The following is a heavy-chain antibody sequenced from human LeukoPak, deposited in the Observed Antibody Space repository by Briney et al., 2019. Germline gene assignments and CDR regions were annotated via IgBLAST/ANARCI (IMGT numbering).Heavy chain of an antibody. Sequence: GGSLRLSCAASGFTFTSYWMTWVRQAPGKGLEWVANVKQGGNEKYYVDSVKGRFTVSRDNAKNSLYLQMNSLRADDTAVYYCVRGRGLDSWGQGTLVTVSS. D-gene: IGHD3-10*01. CDR2: VKQGGNEK. J-gene: IGHJ4*02. CDR1: GFTFTSYW. V-gene: IGHV3-7*01. CDR3: VRGRGLDS.